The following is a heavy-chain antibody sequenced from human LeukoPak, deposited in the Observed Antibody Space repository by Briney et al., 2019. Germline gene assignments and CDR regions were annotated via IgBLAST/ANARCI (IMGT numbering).Heavy chain of an antibody. CDR2: IIPIFGTA. J-gene: IGHJ6*02. D-gene: IGHD2-15*01. Sequence: GASVKVSCKASGGTFSSYAISWVRQATGQGLEWMGGIIPIFGTANYAQKFQGRVTITADESTSTAYMELSSLRSEDTAVYYCARALPGYGTSYLYYYYGMDVWGQGTTVTVSS. CDR1: GGTFSSYA. V-gene: IGHV1-69*13. CDR3: ARALPGYGTSYLYYYYGMDV.